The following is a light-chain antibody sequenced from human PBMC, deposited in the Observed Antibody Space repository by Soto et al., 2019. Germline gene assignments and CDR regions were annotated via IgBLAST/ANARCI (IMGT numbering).Light chain of an antibody. CDR3: QERSRWPRGS. V-gene: IGKV3-20*01. J-gene: IGKJ4*01. CDR2: GAS. Sequence: EIVLTQSPGTLSLSPGERATLSCRASQSVSSSYLAWYQQKPGQAPRLLIYGASSRATGIPDRFSGSGSGTDFTLTISRLEPEDFAVYYCQERSRWPRGSFGGGTKVEIK. CDR1: QSVSSSY.